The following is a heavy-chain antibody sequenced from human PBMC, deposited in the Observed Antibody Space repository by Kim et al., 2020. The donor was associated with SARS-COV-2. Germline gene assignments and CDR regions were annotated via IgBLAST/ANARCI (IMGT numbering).Heavy chain of an antibody. D-gene: IGHD3-10*01. CDR2: ISAYNGNT. CDR3: ASPSVPMVRGVITTYYYGMDV. CDR1: GYTFTSYG. J-gene: IGHJ6*02. Sequence: ASVKVSCKASGYTFTSYGISWVRQAPGQGLEWMGWISAYNGNTNYAQKLQGRVTMTTDTSTSTAYMELRSLRSDDTAVYYCASPSVPMVRGVITTYYYGMDVWGQGTTVTVSS. V-gene: IGHV1-18*04.